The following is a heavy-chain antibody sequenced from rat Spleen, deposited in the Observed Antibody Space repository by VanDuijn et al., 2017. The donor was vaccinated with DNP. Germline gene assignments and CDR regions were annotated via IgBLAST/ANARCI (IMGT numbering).Heavy chain of an antibody. D-gene: IGHD1-11*01. V-gene: IGHV1-43*01. CDR2: INMGSGGT. Sequence: QVQLQQSGTELAKPGSSVKISCKASGYTFTSYYIGWIKQTTGQGLEYIGYINMGSGGTNYNEKFKGKATVTVDKSSSAAFMHLSSLTPDDSAVYYCARGSRVWFAYWGQGVMVTVSS. CDR1: GYTFTSYY. J-gene: IGHJ2*01. CDR3: ARGSRVWFAY.